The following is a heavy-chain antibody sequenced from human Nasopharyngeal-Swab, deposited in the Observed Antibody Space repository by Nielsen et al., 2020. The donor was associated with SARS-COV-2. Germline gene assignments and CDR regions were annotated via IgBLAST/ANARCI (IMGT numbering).Heavy chain of an antibody. Sequence: GGSLRLSCAASGFTFSSYSMNWVRQAPGKGLEWVSSISSSSSYIYYADSVKGRFTISRDNAKNSLYLQMNSLTAEDTAVYYCARAVELWSNPSYFDSWGQGTLVTVSS. CDR1: GFTFSSYS. J-gene: IGHJ4*02. D-gene: IGHD3-10*01. CDR3: ARAVELWSNPSYFDS. V-gene: IGHV3-21*04. CDR2: ISSSSSYI.